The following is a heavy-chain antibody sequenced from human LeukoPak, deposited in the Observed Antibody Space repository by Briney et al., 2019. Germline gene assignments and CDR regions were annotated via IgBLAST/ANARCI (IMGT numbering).Heavy chain of an antibody. CDR3: ARLIDYGGFSFYYYMDV. CDR2: IDSSGTS. Sequence: PSETLSLTCTVSGGSISSINSYWAWIRQPPEKGLEWIGNIDSSGTSHYSPVLKSRVTISLDTSRSHFSLRLTSVTAADTAVYYCARLIDYGGFSFYYYMDVWGKGTSVTVSS. D-gene: IGHD4/OR15-4a*01. V-gene: IGHV4-39*02. J-gene: IGHJ6*03. CDR1: GGSISSINSY.